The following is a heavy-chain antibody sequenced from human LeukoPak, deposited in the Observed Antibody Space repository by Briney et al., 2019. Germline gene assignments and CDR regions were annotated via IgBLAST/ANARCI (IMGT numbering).Heavy chain of an antibody. CDR3: ARSPATVVGTIDY. CDR1: GGTFSSYA. CDR2: IIPIFGTA. Sequence: SVKVSCKASGGTFSSYAISWVRQAPGQGLEWMGGIIPIFGTANYAQRFQGRVTITADESTSTAYMELSSLRSEDTAVYYCARSPATVVGTIDYWGQGTLVTVSS. J-gene: IGHJ4*02. D-gene: IGHD4-23*01. V-gene: IGHV1-69*13.